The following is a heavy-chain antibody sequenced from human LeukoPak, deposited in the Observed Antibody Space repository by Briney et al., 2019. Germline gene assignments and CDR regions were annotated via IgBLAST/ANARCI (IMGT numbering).Heavy chain of an antibody. J-gene: IGHJ3*02. Sequence: GGSLRLSCAASGFTFDDSVMSWVRQAPGKGLEWVSSINWNGGSTGYADSVKGRFTISRDNAKNSLYLQMNSLRAENTALYYCAKGGYYDLDAFDIWGQGTMVTVSS. CDR2: INWNGGST. D-gene: IGHD1-26*01. CDR3: AKGGYYDLDAFDI. V-gene: IGHV3-20*04. CDR1: GFTFDDSV.